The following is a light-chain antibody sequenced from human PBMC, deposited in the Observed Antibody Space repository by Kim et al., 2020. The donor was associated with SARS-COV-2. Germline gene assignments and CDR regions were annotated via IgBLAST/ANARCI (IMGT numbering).Light chain of an antibody. Sequence: LSPGERASLVCRASQSVSSDLAWYQQRPGHAPRLLIVDASTRATGIPAGFSGSGSGTDFNLTISSLQSEDFAFYYCQQYNDWPRTFGQGTKVDIK. CDR1: QSVSSD. V-gene: IGKV3-15*01. CDR2: DAS. CDR3: QQYNDWPRT. J-gene: IGKJ1*01.